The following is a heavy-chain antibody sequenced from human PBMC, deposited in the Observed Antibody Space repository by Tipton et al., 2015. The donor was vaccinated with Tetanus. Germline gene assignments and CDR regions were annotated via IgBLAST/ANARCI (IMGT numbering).Heavy chain of an antibody. J-gene: IGHJ4*02. Sequence: TLSLTCTVSGGSISSYYWSWIRQPPGKGLEWIGYIYYSGSTNYNPSLKSRVTISVDTSKNQFSLKLSSVTAADTAVYYCAREVHNNYYFDYWGRGTLVTVSS. CDR1: GGSISSYY. D-gene: IGHD1-1*01. V-gene: IGHV4-59*01. CDR3: AREVHNNYYFDY. CDR2: IYYSGST.